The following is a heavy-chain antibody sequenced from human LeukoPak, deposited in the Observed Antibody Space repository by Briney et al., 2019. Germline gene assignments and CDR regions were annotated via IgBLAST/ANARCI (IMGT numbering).Heavy chain of an antibody. J-gene: IGHJ3*02. CDR3: ARDLRGGTMIVAGTAFDI. V-gene: IGHV4-61*01. Sequence: PSETLSLTCTVSGGSVSSGSYYWSWIRQPPGKGLEWIGYIYYSGSTNYNPSLKSRVTMSVDTSKNQFSLKLSSVIAADTAVYYCARDLRGGTMIVAGTAFDIWGQGTMVTVSS. CDR2: IYYSGST. D-gene: IGHD3-22*01. CDR1: GGSVSSGSYY.